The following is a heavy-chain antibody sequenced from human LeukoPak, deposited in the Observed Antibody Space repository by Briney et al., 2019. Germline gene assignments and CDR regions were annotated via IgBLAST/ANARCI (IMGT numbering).Heavy chain of an antibody. V-gene: IGHV4-59*01. Sequence: SSETLSLTCTASGGSISSYYWSWIRQPPGKGLEWIGYIYYSGSTNYNPSLKSRVTISVDTSKNQFSLKLSSVTAADTAVYYCAREMGILWSSGGAFDIWGQGTMVTVSS. D-gene: IGHD3-10*01. CDR1: GGSISSYY. CDR3: AREMGILWSSGGAFDI. CDR2: IYYSGST. J-gene: IGHJ3*02.